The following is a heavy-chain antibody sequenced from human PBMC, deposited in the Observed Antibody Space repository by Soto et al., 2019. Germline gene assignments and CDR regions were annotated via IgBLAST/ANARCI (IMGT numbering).Heavy chain of an antibody. CDR1: GFTFSSYE. J-gene: IGHJ4*02. Sequence: EVQLVESGGGLVQPGGSLRLSCAASGFTFSSYEMNWVRQAPGKGLEWVSYISSSGSTIYYADSVKGRFTISRDNAKNSLYLQMNGLRGEETAVYYWARGQYSSGGGYFDYWGQETLVTVSS. V-gene: IGHV3-48*03. CDR3: ARGQYSSGGGYFDY. D-gene: IGHD6-19*01. CDR2: ISSSGSTI.